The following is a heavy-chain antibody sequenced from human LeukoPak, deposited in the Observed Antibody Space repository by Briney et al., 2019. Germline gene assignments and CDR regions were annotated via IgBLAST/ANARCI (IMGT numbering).Heavy chain of an antibody. CDR2: IYPGDSDT. V-gene: IGHV5-51*01. D-gene: IGHD6-13*01. CDR3: ARFPPLIAAAGDYYYYGMDV. Sequence: GESLKISCQGSGYSFTSYWIGWVRQMPGKGLEWMGIIYPGDSDTRYSPSFQGQVTISADKSISTAYLQWSSLKASDTAMYYCARFPPLIAAAGDYYYYGMDVWGQGTTVTVSS. CDR1: GYSFTSYW. J-gene: IGHJ6*02.